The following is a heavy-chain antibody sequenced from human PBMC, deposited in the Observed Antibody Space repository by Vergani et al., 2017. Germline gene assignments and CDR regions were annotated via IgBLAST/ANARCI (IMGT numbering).Heavy chain of an antibody. V-gene: IGHV4-59*01. CDR2: IYYSGST. Sequence: QVQLQESGPGLVKPSETLTLTCTVSGGSISSYYWSWIRQPPGKGLEWIGYIYYSGSTNYNPSLKSRVTISVDTSKNQFSLKLSSVTAADTAVYYCARGRDDFWXGSLSPYYYYYMDVWGKGTTVTVSS. D-gene: IGHD3-3*01. CDR3: ARGRDDFWXGSLSPYYYYYMDV. CDR1: GGSISSYY. J-gene: IGHJ6*03.